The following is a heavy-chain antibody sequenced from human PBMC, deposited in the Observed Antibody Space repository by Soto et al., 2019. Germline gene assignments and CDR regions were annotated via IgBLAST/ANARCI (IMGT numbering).Heavy chain of an antibody. CDR3: AKDGSYSSGWYLDGHFDY. CDR1: GFTFDDYA. CDR2: ISWNSGSI. J-gene: IGHJ4*02. V-gene: IGHV3-9*01. Sequence: GGSLRLSCAASGFTFDDYAMHWVRQAPGKGLEWVSGISWNSGSIGYADSVKGRFTISRDNAKNSLYLQMNSLRAEDTALYYCAKDGSYSSGWYLDGHFDYWGQGTLVTVSS. D-gene: IGHD6-19*01.